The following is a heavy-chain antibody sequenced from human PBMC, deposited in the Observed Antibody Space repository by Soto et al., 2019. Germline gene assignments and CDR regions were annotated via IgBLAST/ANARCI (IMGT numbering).Heavy chain of an antibody. CDR1: GYTFTSYY. CDR2: INPSGGSR. CDR3: ARSRFHYYYGSGSYFDY. J-gene: IGHJ4*02. V-gene: IGHV1-46*01. D-gene: IGHD3-10*01. Sequence: GASVKVSCKASGYTFTSYYMHWVRQAPGQGLEWMGIINPSGGSRSYSQKFQGRVTITRDTSASTVYMELSSLRSEDTAVYYCARSRFHYYYGSGSYFDYWGQGTLVTVSS.